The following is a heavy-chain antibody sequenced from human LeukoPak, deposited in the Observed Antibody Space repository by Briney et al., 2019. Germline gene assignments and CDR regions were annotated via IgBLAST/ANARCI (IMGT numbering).Heavy chain of an antibody. Sequence: ASVKASCKASAYTFINFYIHWVRQAPGQGLEWMGWMNPNSGNTGYAQKFQGRVAMTRNSSISTAYMELSSLRSEDTAVYYCARRLGYCSDGSCYSLNYWGQGTLVTVSS. CDR3: ARRLGYCSDGSCYSLNY. CDR1: AYTFINFY. CDR2: MNPNSGNT. D-gene: IGHD2-15*01. J-gene: IGHJ4*02. V-gene: IGHV1-8*02.